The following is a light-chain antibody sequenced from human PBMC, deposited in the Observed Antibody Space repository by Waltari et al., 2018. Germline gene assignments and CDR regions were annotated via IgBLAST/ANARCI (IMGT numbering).Light chain of an antibody. Sequence: SYELTQPTSVSVAPGQTANITCSGDNLGTNYACWYQPKPGQSPVLFIHQNTQRPSGIPERFSGSNSGNTATLTISGTQPIDEADFYCQAWDSTFARVFGGGTRLTVL. J-gene: IGLJ3*02. CDR3: QAWDSTFARV. CDR1: NLGTNY. CDR2: QNT. V-gene: IGLV3-1*01.